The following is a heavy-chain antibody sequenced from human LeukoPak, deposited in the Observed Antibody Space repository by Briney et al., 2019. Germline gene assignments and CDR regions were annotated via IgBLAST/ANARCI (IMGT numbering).Heavy chain of an antibody. D-gene: IGHD5-18*01. CDR3: VREARGYHYTYFDY. V-gene: IGHV3-13*01. CDR1: GLTLGGHD. J-gene: IGHJ4*02. Sequence: GGSLRLSCTATGLTLGGHDMHWVRQTTGDGLEWVAAVSAGHHAFYAGSVRGRFTVSREDAKNSLFLQMNSLRAGDTAIYYCVREARGYHYTYFDYWGQGSLVTVSS. CDR2: VSAGHHA.